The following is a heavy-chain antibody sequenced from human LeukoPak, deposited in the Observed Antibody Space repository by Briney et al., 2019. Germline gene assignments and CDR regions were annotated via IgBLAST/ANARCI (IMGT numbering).Heavy chain of an antibody. CDR1: GFTFSSYW. V-gene: IGHV3-74*01. CDR3: ARDYPPY. CDR2: INSDGSST. Sequence: PGGSLSLSCAASGFTFSSYWMHWVRQAPGKGLVWVSRINSDGSSTSYADSVEGRLTISRDNAKNTLYLQMNSLSAEDTALYFCARDYPPYLGQGTLVTVSA. J-gene: IGHJ4*02.